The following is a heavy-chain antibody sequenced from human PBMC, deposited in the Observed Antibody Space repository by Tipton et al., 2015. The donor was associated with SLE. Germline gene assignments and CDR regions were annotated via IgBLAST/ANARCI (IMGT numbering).Heavy chain of an antibody. CDR2: IYHDGST. CDR3: ARHRGYVTVSDCIDY. V-gene: IGHV4-39*07. Sequence: TLSLTCSVSGGSISTTSYYWGWIRQPPGKGLEWIANIYHDGSTYYNPSLKSRVTISVDTSKHQFSLKLTSVTAADTAVFYCARHRGYVTVSDCIDYWGQGTLVTVSS. D-gene: IGHD3-10*01. CDR1: GGSISTTSYY. J-gene: IGHJ4*02.